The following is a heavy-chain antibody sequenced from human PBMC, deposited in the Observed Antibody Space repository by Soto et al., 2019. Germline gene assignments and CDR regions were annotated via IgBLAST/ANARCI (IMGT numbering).Heavy chain of an antibody. Sequence: QVHLVESGGGVAQPGRSLRLTCEASGFTVTDYVMHWGRQAPGKELEWVAKISYDGNYKYYADSVKGRFTISRDNSKNTLDLQMNSLRAEDTALYYCAKDRGKHCSGGSCYLFDYWGQGIMVTVSS. CDR2: ISYDGNYK. CDR3: AKDRGKHCSGGSCYLFDY. J-gene: IGHJ4*02. CDR1: GFTVTDYV. D-gene: IGHD2-15*01. V-gene: IGHV3-30*18.